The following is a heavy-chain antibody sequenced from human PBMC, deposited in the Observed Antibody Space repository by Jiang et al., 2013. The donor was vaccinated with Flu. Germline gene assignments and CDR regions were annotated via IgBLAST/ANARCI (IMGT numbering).Heavy chain of an antibody. Sequence: LLESGGGLVQPGGSLRLSCAASGFTVSSNYMSWVRQAPGKGLEWVSVIYSGGSTYYADSVKGRFTISRDNSKNTLYLQMNSLRAEDTAVYYCARDASGGYPKFDYWGQGTLVTVSS. CDR1: GFTVSSNY. J-gene: IGHJ4*02. D-gene: IGHD3-10*01. V-gene: IGHV3-66*01. CDR3: ARDASGGYPKFDY. CDR2: IYSGGST.